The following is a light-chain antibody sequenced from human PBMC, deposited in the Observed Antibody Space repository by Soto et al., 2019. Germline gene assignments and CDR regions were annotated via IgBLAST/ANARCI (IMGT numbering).Light chain of an antibody. V-gene: IGKV1-5*03. Sequence: DIPMTQSPSTLSASVGDRVTITCRASQSISSWLAWYQQKPGKVPKLLIYKASTLESGVASRFSGSASGTEFTLTISSLQPDDFATYYCQRYDSFRTFGQGTTVEIK. J-gene: IGKJ1*01. CDR1: QSISSW. CDR2: KAS. CDR3: QRYDSFRT.